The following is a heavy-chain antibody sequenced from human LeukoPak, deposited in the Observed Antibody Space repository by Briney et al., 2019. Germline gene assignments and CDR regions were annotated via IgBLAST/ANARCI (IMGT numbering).Heavy chain of an antibody. J-gene: IGHJ5*02. D-gene: IGHD3-3*01. CDR2: IIPIFGTA. CDR3: ARDLIETIFGVVIIGGWFDP. V-gene: IGHV1-69*01. CDR1: GGTFSSYA. Sequence: SVKVSCKASGGTFSSYAISWVRQAPGQGLEWMGGIIPIFGTASYAQKFQGRVTITADESTSTAYMELSSLRSEDTAVYYCARDLIETIFGVVIIGGWFDPWGQGTLVTVSS.